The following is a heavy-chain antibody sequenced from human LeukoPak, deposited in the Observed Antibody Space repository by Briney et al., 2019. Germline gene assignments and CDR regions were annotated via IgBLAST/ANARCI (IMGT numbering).Heavy chain of an antibody. CDR3: AKDGLEYSSSPNWFDP. D-gene: IGHD6-6*01. J-gene: IGHJ5*02. V-gene: IGHV3-30*02. CDR1: GFTFSSYG. Sequence: GGSLRLSCAASGFTFSSYGMHWVRQAPGKGLEWVAFIRYDGNNKYYSDSVEGRFTISRDNSNNTLHLQMNSLRPEDTAVYYCAKDGLEYSSSPNWFDPWGQGTLVTVSS. CDR2: IRYDGNNK.